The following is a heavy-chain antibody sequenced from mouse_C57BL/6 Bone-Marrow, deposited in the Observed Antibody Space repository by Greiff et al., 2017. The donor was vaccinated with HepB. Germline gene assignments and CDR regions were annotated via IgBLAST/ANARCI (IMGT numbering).Heavy chain of an antibody. CDR2: INPNNGGT. V-gene: IGHV1-26*01. J-gene: IGHJ4*01. Sequence: VQLQQSGPELVKPGASVKISCKASGYTFTDYYMNWVKQSHGKSLEWIGDINPNNGGTSYNQKFKGKATLTVDKSSSTAYMELRSLTSEDSAVYYCARSLSFYDYDDYYAMDYWGQGTSVTVSS. CDR1: GYTFTDYY. D-gene: IGHD2-4*01. CDR3: ARSLSFYDYDDYYAMDY.